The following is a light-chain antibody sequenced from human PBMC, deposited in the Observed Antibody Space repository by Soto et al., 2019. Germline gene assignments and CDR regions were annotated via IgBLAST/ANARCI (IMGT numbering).Light chain of an antibody. CDR3: QQYITSPPMYT. J-gene: IGKJ2*01. Sequence: ETVLTQSPGTLSLSPGERATLSCRASQSVTSRYLAWYQQKPGQAPRLLIYGASNRATGIPDRFSGSGSGTEFTLTISRLEPEDFAVYYCQQYITSPPMYTFGQGTKLAIK. V-gene: IGKV3-20*01. CDR1: QSVTSRY. CDR2: GAS.